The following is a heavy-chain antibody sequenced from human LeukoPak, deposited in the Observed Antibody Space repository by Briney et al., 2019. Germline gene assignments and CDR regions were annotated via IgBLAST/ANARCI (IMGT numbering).Heavy chain of an antibody. Sequence: GGSLRLSCAASGFTFSKAWMSWVRQAPGKGLEWVGRIRAKTNGGTTDSPAPVKGRFTISRDDSRNTLYLQMISLKIEDTAVYYCVTGGYIYGYHSLDTWGRGTTVTVSS. D-gene: IGHD5-18*01. CDR1: GFTFSKAW. CDR2: IRAKTNGGTT. V-gene: IGHV3-15*05. CDR3: VTGGYIYGYHSLDT. J-gene: IGHJ3*02.